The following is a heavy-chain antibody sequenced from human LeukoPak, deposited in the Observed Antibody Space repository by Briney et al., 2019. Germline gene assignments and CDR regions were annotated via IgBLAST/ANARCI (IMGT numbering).Heavy chain of an antibody. J-gene: IGHJ6*02. V-gene: IGHV4-28*01. CDR1: GYSISSSNW. CDR2: IYYSGSN. Sequence: SETLSLTCAVSGYSISSSNWWGWIRQPPGKGLEWIGYIYYSGSNYYKPSLKSRVTISVDTSKNQFSLKLSSVTAADTAVYYCAAQRGTSAKLIYYYYGMDVWGQGTTVTVSS. D-gene: IGHD2-2*01. CDR3: AAQRGTSAKLIYYYYGMDV.